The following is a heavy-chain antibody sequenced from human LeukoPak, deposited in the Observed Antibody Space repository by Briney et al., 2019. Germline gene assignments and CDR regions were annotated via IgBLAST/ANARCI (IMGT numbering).Heavy chain of an antibody. CDR3: AKRPNYDYVWGSYRTLDY. CDR1: GFTFSSYA. CDR2: ISGSGGST. D-gene: IGHD3-16*02. J-gene: IGHJ4*02. V-gene: IGHV3-23*01. Sequence: PGGSLRLSCAASGFTFSSYAMSWVRQAPGKGLEWVSAISGSGGSTYYAVSVKGRFTISRDNSKNTLYLQMNSLRAEDTAVYYCAKRPNYDYVWGSYRTLDYWGQGTLVTVSS.